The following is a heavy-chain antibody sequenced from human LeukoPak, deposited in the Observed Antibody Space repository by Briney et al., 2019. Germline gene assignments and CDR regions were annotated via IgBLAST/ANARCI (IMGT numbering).Heavy chain of an antibody. J-gene: IGHJ5*02. D-gene: IGHD5-18*01. CDR3: ARHVGYGNNWFDP. CDR2: TYYSGTT. CDR1: GGSISGYY. Sequence: SETLSLTCTVSGGSISGYYWSWIRQPPGKGLEWIGYTYYSGTTNYNPSLKSRVTISVDTSKNQFSLKLRSVTAADTAVYYCARHVGYGNNWFDPWGQGTPVTVSS. V-gene: IGHV4-59*08.